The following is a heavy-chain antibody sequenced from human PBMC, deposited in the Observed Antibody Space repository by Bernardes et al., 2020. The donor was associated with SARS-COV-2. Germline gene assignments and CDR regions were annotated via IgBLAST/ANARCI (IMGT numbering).Heavy chain of an antibody. CDR2: IYYSGST. CDR1: GGSINNDNYY. Sequence: ETLSLTCTVSGGSINNDNYYWGWIRQPPGKGLEWIASIYYSGSTYSNPSLKSRVTISVDTSKNQFSLKLSSVTAADTAVYYCARQRVAQWLGDFDYWGQGTLVTVSS. CDR3: ARQRVAQWLGDFDY. J-gene: IGHJ4*02. V-gene: IGHV4-39*01. D-gene: IGHD6-19*01.